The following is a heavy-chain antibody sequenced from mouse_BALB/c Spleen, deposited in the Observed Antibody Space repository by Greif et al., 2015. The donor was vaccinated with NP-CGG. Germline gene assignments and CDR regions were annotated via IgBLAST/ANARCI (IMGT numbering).Heavy chain of an antibody. V-gene: IGHV2-6-2*01. CDR2: IWGDGST. CDR3: ARHVYGNYAMDY. CDR1: GFSLTSYG. D-gene: IGHD2-1*01. J-gene: IGHJ4*01. Sequence: VQLVESGPDLVAPSQSLSITCTVSGFSLTSYGVHWVRQPPGKGLEWLVVIWGDGSTTYNSALKSRLNISKDNSKSQVFLKMNSLQTDDTATYYCARHVYGNYAMDYWGQGTSVTVSS.